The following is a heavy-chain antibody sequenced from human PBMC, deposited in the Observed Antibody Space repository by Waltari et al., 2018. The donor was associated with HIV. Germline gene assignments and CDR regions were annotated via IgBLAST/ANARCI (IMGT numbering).Heavy chain of an antibody. Sequence: EVQLVESGGGLVQSGRSLRLSCVASGFTFHEHAMHWVRQAPGKGLGWVSGISSHCGAIAYVDSVKGRFTISRDNAKNSLYLQMNSLRPEDTALYFCAKGPDYGGYSYYSYGLDVWGPGTTVTVS. CDR1: GFTFHEHA. CDR2: ISSHCGAI. J-gene: IGHJ6*02. CDR3: AKGPDYGGYSYYSYGLDV. V-gene: IGHV3-9*01. D-gene: IGHD4-17*01.